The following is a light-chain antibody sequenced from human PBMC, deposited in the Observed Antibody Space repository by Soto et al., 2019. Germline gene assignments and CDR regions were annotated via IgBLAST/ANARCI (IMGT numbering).Light chain of an antibody. J-gene: IGLJ2*01. CDR3: QVWDDTSEHVV. Sequence: SYELTQPPSVSVAPGQSARITCGGINIGSKIVNWYQQKPGQAPVLVVHDDSARPSGIPEGFSGSKSGNTATLTISRVDAGDEAGYYCQVWDDTSEHVVFGGGTKLTVL. CDR1: NIGSKI. V-gene: IGLV3-21*02. CDR2: DDS.